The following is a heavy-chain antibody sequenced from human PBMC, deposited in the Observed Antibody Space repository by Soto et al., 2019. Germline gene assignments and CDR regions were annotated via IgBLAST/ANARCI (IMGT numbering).Heavy chain of an antibody. J-gene: IGHJ4*02. CDR2: INPSGGST. CDR1: GYTFTSYY. D-gene: IGHD2-21*02. CDR3: ARDLVVTAPYGRGSLGY. Sequence: QVQLVQSGAEVKKPGASVKVSCKASGYTFTSYYMHWVRQAPGQGLEWMGIINPSGGSTSYAQKFQGRVTMTRDTSTSTVYMELSSLRSEDTAVYYCARDLVVTAPYGRGSLGYWGQGTLVTVSS. V-gene: IGHV1-46*01.